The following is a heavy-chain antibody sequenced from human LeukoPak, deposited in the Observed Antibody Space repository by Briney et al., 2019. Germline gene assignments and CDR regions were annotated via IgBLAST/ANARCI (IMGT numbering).Heavy chain of an antibody. V-gene: IGHV1-2*02. Sequence: ASVKVSCKASGYTFTGYYMHWVRQAPGQGLEWMGWINPNSGGTNYAQKFQGRVTMTRDTSISTAYMELSRLRSDDTAVYYCARDRVPAALRSNWFDPWGQGTLVTVSS. D-gene: IGHD2-2*01. J-gene: IGHJ5*02. CDR3: ARDRVPAALRSNWFDP. CDR2: INPNSGGT. CDR1: GYTFTGYY.